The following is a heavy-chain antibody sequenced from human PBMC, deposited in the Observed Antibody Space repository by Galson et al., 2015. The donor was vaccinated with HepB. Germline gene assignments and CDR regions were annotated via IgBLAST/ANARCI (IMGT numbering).Heavy chain of an antibody. CDR3: ARDLNLAYDFWSGRYYGMDV. Sequence: SLRLSCAASGFTFSSYWMHWVRQAPGKGLVWVSRINSDGSSTSYADSVKGQFTISRDNAKNTLYLQMNSLRAEDTAVYYCARDLNLAYDFWSGRYYGMDVWGQGTTVTVSS. J-gene: IGHJ6*02. V-gene: IGHV3-74*01. CDR1: GFTFSSYW. CDR2: INSDGSST. D-gene: IGHD3-3*01.